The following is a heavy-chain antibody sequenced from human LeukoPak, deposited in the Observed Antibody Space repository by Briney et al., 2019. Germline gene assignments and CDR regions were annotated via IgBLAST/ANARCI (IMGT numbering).Heavy chain of an antibody. J-gene: IGHJ6*03. D-gene: IGHD3-10*01. V-gene: IGHV1-18*01. Sequence: ASVKVSCKASGYTFTSYAMNWVRQAPGQGLEWMGRISAYNGNTNYAQKLQGRVTMTTDTSTSTAYMELRSLRSDDTAVYYCAKDGDYGSGSPYYMDVWGKGTTVTVSS. CDR3: AKDGDYGSGSPYYMDV. CDR2: ISAYNGNT. CDR1: GYTFTSYA.